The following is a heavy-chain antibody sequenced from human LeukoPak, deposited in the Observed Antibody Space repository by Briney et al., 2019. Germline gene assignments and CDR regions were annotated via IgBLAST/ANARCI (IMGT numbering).Heavy chain of an antibody. V-gene: IGHV3-48*03. CDR3: ARDFRRFDF. J-gene: IGHJ3*01. CDR1: GFXFSSYE. Sequence: PGGSLRLSCAASGFXFSSYEMNWVRQAPGKGLQWVSYISSGGSTIYYADSVKGRFTISRDNAKTSLYLQMSSLRAGDTAVYYCARDFRRFDFWGQGTMVSVSS. CDR2: ISSGGSTI.